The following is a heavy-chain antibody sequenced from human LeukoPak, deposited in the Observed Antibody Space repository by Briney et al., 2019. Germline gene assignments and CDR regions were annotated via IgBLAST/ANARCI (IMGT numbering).Heavy chain of an antibody. D-gene: IGHD4-17*01. Sequence: PGGSLRLSCAASGFTFSSYAVSWVRQAPGKGLEWVSAISARGDSTYYADSVEGRFTISRDNSKNTLYLQMNSLRAEDTALYYCARGAYGDYDYLGQGTLVTVSS. V-gene: IGHV3-23*01. CDR2: ISARGDST. CDR3: ARGAYGDYDY. J-gene: IGHJ4*02. CDR1: GFTFSSYA.